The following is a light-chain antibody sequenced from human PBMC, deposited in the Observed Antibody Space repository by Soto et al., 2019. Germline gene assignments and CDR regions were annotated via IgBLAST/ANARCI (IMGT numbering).Light chain of an antibody. CDR3: SSYTSSSNLVV. V-gene: IGLV2-14*01. Sequence: QSALTQPASVSGSPGQSITISCTGTSSDVGGYNYVYWYQQHPGKAPKLMIYDVSNRPSGVSNRFSGSKSGNTAFLTISGLQAEDEADYYCSSYTSSSNLVVFGGGTKVPVL. CDR1: SSDVGGYNY. CDR2: DVS. J-gene: IGLJ2*01.